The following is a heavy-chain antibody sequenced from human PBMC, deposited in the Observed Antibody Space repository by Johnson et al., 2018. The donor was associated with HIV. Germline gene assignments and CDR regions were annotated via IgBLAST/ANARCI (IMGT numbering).Heavy chain of an antibody. Sequence: VQLVESGGGLVKPGGSLRLSCAASGFTFSNAWMTWVRQAPGKGLEWVGRIKRKTDGGTTDYAAPVKGRFTISRDVSKSTLYLQMNSLKTEDTAVYYCAKWTRESGSGLFDIWGQGTMVTVSS. CDR3: AKWTRESGSGLFDI. J-gene: IGHJ3*02. D-gene: IGHD2-15*01. CDR2: IKRKTDGGTT. V-gene: IGHV3-15*01. CDR1: GFTFSNAW.